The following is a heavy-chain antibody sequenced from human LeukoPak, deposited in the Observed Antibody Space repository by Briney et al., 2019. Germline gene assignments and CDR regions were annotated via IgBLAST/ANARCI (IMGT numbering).Heavy chain of an antibody. CDR2: IKLDGSEK. CDR3: ARDQYDTWSRRGNFDS. J-gene: IGHJ4*02. Sequence: GRSLRLSCVASGFSFGKYWMSWVRQAPGKGLEWVANIKLDGSEKNYVDSVKGRFTISRDNTKNSLYLQMNSLRAEDTAVFYCARDQYDTWSRRGNFDSWGQGTLVIVSS. CDR1: GFSFGKYW. V-gene: IGHV3-7*03. D-gene: IGHD3/OR15-3a*01.